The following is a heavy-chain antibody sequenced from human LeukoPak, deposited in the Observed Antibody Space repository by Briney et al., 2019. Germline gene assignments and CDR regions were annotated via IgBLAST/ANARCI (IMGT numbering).Heavy chain of an antibody. CDR2: IYHSGST. J-gene: IGHJ4*02. D-gene: IGHD3-16*02. CDR1: GYSISSGYY. V-gene: IGHV4-38-2*01. Sequence: SETLSLTCAVSGYSISSGYYWGWIRQPPGKGLEWIGSIYHSGSTYYNPSLKSRVTISVGTSTNQFSLKLSSVTAADTAVYYCARVRDDYVWGSYPPWYFDYWGQGTLVTVSS. CDR3: ARVRDDYVWGSYPPWYFDY.